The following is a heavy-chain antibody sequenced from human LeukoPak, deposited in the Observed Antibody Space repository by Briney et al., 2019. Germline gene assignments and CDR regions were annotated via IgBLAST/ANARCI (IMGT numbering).Heavy chain of an antibody. CDR1: GYTFTSYY. Sequence: GASVRVSCKASGYTFTSYYMHWVRQAPGQGLEWMGWINPNSGGTNYAQKFQGRVTITRDTSISTAYMELSWLRSDDTAVYYCARAYDILTGYYIGFQHWGQGTLVTVSS. CDR2: INPNSGGT. D-gene: IGHD3-9*01. J-gene: IGHJ1*01. CDR3: ARAYDILTGYYIGFQH. V-gene: IGHV1-2*02.